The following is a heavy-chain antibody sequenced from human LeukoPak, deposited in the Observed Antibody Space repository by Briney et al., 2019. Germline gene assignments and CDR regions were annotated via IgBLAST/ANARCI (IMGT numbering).Heavy chain of an antibody. D-gene: IGHD3-3*01. CDR1: GGSIRSSYYY. J-gene: IGHJ6*02. Sequence: SETLSLTCTVSGGSIRSSYYYWGWIRQPPGKGLEWIGSIYDSGSTYYSPSLKSRVTISVDTSKNQFSLKLSSVTAADTAVYYCAGAYYDFWSGFYYYYGMDVWGQGTTVTVSS. V-gene: IGHV4-39*07. CDR3: AGAYYDFWSGFYYYYGMDV. CDR2: IYDSGST.